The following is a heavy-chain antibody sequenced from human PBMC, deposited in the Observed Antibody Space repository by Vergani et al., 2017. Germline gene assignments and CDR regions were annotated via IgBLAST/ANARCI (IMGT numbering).Heavy chain of an antibody. Sequence: QLQLQESGSGLVKPSQTLSLTCAVSGGSIRSGGYSWSWIRQPPGKGLEWIGYIYHSGSNYYNPSLKSRVTIAVDRSKNQFSLKLSSVTAADTAVYYCARHVDISAFDIWGQGTMVTVSS. V-gene: IGHV4-30-2*01. CDR1: GGSIRSGGYS. D-gene: IGHD5-12*01. J-gene: IGHJ3*02. CDR2: IYHSGSN. CDR3: ARHVDISAFDI.